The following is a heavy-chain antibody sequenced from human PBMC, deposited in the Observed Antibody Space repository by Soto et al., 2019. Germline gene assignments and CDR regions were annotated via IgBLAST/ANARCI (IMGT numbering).Heavy chain of an antibody. Sequence: GESLKISCKGSGYSFTSYWISWVRQMPGKGLEWMGRIDPSDSYTNYSPSFQGHVTISADKSISTAYLQWSSLKASDTAMYYCARRYYDILTGYSKFDYWGQGTLVTVSS. CDR2: IDPSDSYT. J-gene: IGHJ4*02. CDR1: GYSFTSYW. D-gene: IGHD3-9*01. CDR3: ARRYYDILTGYSKFDY. V-gene: IGHV5-10-1*01.